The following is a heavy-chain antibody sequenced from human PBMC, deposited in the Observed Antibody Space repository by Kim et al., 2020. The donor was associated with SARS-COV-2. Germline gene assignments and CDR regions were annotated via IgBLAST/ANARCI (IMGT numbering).Heavy chain of an antibody. CDR2: IKQDGSEK. Sequence: GGSLRLSCAASGFTFSSYWMTWVRQALGKWLEWVGNIKQDGSEKYYMDSVKGRFTISRDNAKNSLYLQMNSLRAEDTAVYYCMGGPAGDYWGQGTLVTFS. CDR1: GFTFSSYW. J-gene: IGHJ4*02. V-gene: IGHV3-7*01. CDR3: MGGPAGDY.